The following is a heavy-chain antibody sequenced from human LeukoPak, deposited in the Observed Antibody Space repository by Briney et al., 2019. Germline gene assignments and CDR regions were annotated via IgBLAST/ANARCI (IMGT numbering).Heavy chain of an antibody. CDR2: ISYDGSNK. V-gene: IGHV3-30*03. J-gene: IGHJ4*02. CDR1: GFTFSSYS. CDR3: ARPYSSGWYGDFDY. Sequence: GGSLRLSCAASGFTFSSYSMNWVRQAPGKGLEWAAVISYDGSNKYYADSVKGRFTISRDNSKNTLYLQMNSLRTEDTAVYFCARPYSSGWYGDFDYWGQGTLVTVSS. D-gene: IGHD6-19*01.